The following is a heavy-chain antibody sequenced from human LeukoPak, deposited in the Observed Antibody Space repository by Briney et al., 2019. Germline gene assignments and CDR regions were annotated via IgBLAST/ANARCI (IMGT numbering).Heavy chain of an antibody. D-gene: IGHD2/OR15-2a*01. CDR1: GLTFTDHY. V-gene: IGHV1-2*02. J-gene: IGHJ4*02. CDR3: VREGEGPLSKDFDY. CDR2: IGPHSTFT. Sequence: ASMKVSCKSSGLTFTDHYIHWVRQGPGQGLEWMGYIGPHSTFTSSPQEFQGRVTMTRDASMSTAYMEMTRLTSDDTAVYYCVREGEGPLSKDFDYWGQGTLVTVSS.